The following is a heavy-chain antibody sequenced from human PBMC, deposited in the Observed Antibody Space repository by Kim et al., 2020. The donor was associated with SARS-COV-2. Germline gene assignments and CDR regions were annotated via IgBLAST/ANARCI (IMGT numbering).Heavy chain of an antibody. J-gene: IGHJ6*02. V-gene: IGHV5-10-1*01. Sequence: GESLKISCKGSGYSFTSYWISWVRQMPGKGLEWMGRIDPSDSYTNYSPSFQGHVTISADKSISTAYLQWSSLKASDTAMYYCARRETRSDYVGRFDYYYGMDVWGQGTTVTVSS. CDR3: ARRETRSDYVGRFDYYYGMDV. D-gene: IGHD4-17*01. CDR2: IDPSDSYT. CDR1: GYSFTSYW.